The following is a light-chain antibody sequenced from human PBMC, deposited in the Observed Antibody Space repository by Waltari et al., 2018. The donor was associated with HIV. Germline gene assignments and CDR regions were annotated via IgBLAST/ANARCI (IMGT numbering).Light chain of an antibody. Sequence: ALTQPASVSGSPGQSITISCTGTSSDVGSYNLVSWYQQHPGKAPKLMIYEGSKRPSGVSNRFSGSKSGNTASLTISGLQAEDEADYYCCSYAGSSTVVFGGGTKLTVL. J-gene: IGLJ2*01. CDR2: EGS. CDR1: SSDVGSYNL. CDR3: CSYAGSSTVV. V-gene: IGLV2-23*01.